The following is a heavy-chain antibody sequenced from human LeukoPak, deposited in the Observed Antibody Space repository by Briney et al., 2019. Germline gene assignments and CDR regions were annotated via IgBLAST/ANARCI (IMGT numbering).Heavy chain of an antibody. CDR1: GFTFSSYW. J-gene: IGHJ4*02. D-gene: IGHD6-6*01. CDR3: ARDRIAARPYYFDY. V-gene: IGHV3-7*01. Sequence: GGXXXXSCAASGFTFSSYWMSWVRQAPGKGVEWVAHIKQDGSDKYYVDSLQGPFTISRVNANNSLYLQMNSLRPEDTAVYYCARDRIAARPYYFDYWGQGTLVTVSS. CDR2: IKQDGSDK.